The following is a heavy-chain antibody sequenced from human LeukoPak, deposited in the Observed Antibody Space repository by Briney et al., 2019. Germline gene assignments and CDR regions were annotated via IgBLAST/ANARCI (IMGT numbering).Heavy chain of an antibody. CDR3: ARDPYYYDTRGLAFDI. J-gene: IGHJ3*02. CDR1: GGTFSSYA. D-gene: IGHD3-22*01. CDR2: IIPIFGTA. Sequence: SVKVSCKASGGTFSSYAISWVRQAPGQGREWMGGIIPIFGTANYAQKFQGRVTITTDESTSTAYMELSSLRSEDTAVYYCARDPYYYDTRGLAFDIWGQGTMVTVSS. V-gene: IGHV1-69*05.